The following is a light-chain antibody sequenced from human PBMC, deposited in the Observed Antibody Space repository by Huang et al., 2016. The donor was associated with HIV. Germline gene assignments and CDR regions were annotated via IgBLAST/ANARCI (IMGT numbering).Light chain of an antibody. V-gene: IGKV1-6*02. CDR1: QDITND. Sequence: AIQLTQSPSSLSASVVDIVTITCRASQDITNDLGWYQQKPEKAPKLLISAASTLRSGVPSRLSGSGSGTDFTLTISSLQPEDFATYFCLQDFNYPRTFGQGTRVEIK. CDR3: LQDFNYPRT. J-gene: IGKJ1*01. CDR2: AAS.